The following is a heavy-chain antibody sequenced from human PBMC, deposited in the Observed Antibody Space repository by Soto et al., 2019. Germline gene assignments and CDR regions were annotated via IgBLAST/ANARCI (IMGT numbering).Heavy chain of an antibody. Sequence: SETLSLTCTVSGGSISSSDYFWGWIRQPPGKGLEWIGSFLYTGSTYYTPSLKSRVTISVDTAKNQFSLKLTSVTAADTAIYYCARHYSGGWYWLLWGQGTLVTVSS. J-gene: IGHJ4*03. V-gene: IGHV4-39*01. CDR3: ARHYSGGWYWLL. D-gene: IGHD6-19*01. CDR1: GGSISSSDYF. CDR2: FLYTGST.